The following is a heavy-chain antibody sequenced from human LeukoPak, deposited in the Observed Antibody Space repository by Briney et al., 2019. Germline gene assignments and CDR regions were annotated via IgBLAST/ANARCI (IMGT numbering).Heavy chain of an antibody. Sequence: GGSLRLSCAASGFTFSSYSMSWVRQAPGKGLEWVSSISSSSSYIYYADSVKGRFTISRDNAKNSLYLQMNSLRAEDTAVYYCARGRVYDFWSGYGWFDPWGQGTLVTVSS. CDR1: GFTFSSYS. D-gene: IGHD3-3*01. CDR3: ARGRVYDFWSGYGWFDP. V-gene: IGHV3-21*01. CDR2: ISSSSSYI. J-gene: IGHJ5*02.